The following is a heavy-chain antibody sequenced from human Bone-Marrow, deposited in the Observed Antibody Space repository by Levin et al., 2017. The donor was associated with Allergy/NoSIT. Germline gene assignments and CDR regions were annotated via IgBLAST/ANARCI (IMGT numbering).Heavy chain of an antibody. Sequence: GGSLRLSCAASGFTFSSYAMHWVRQAPGKGLEWVAVISYYGSNKYYADSVKGRFTISRDNSKNTLYLQMNSLRAEDTAVYYCARDSFAFGGVINYYFDYWGQGTLVTVSS. D-gene: IGHD3-16*01. V-gene: IGHV3-30-3*01. CDR2: ISYYGSNK. CDR3: ARDSFAFGGVINYYFDY. J-gene: IGHJ4*02. CDR1: GFTFSSYA.